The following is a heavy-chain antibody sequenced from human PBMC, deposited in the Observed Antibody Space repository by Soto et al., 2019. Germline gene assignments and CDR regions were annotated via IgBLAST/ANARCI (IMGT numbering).Heavy chain of an antibody. D-gene: IGHD3-10*01. CDR2: IYYSGSA. V-gene: IGHV4-39*01. CDR3: ARRPLVRGIIPYYFDS. Sequence: QLQLQESGPGLVKPSETLSLTCTVSGGSINNSSFYWGWVRQPPGKRLEWIGSIYYSGSAYYNPSLNSRSTISVDTSKNQFSLSLSSVTAADTAVYFCARRPLVRGIIPYYFDSWGQGTLVTVSS. J-gene: IGHJ4*02. CDR1: GGSINNSSFY.